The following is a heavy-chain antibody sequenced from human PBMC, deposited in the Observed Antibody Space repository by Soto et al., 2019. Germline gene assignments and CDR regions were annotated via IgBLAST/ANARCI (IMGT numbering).Heavy chain of an antibody. D-gene: IGHD3-9*01. CDR3: ARQLDILTGPGSAP. V-gene: IGHV4-59*08. J-gene: IGHJ5*02. CDR2: IYYSGST. CDR1: GGSISSYY. Sequence: SETLSLTCTVSGGSISSYYWSWIRQPPGKGLEWIGYIYYSGSTNYNPSLKSRVTISVDTSKNQFSLKLSSVTAADTAVYYCARQLDILTGPGSAPWGQGTLVTVSS.